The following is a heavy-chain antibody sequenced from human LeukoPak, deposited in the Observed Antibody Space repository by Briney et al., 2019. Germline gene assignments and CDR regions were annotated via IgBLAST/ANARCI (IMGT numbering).Heavy chain of an antibody. CDR1: GGSISSYY. J-gene: IGHJ1*01. CDR2: IYYTGST. CDR3: AVTTGDYGAEYLQH. D-gene: IGHD4-17*01. Sequence: SETLSLTCTVSGGSISSYYWSWIRQPPGKGLEWIGYIYYTGSTNYNPSLKSRVTISVDTSKNQLSLKLSSVTAADTAVYYCAVTTGDYGAEYLQHWGQGTLVTVSS. V-gene: IGHV4-59*01.